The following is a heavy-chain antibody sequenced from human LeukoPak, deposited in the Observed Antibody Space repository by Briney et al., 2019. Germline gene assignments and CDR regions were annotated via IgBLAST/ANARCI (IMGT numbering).Heavy chain of an antibody. CDR1: GCTFSNYG. CDR2: IGGSGANT. V-gene: IGHV3-23*01. CDR3: AKVTDGSTTY. Sequence: GGSLRLSCAASGCTFSNYGMSWVHQAPGKGLEWVSAIGGSGANTYYADSVKGRFTISRDNSKTTLYLQMNSRRAEDTAVYYCAKVTDGSTTYWGQGTLVTVSS. D-gene: IGHD5-24*01. J-gene: IGHJ4*02.